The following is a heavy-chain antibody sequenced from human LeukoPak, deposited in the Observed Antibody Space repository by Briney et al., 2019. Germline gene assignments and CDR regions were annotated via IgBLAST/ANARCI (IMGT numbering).Heavy chain of an antibody. V-gene: IGHV3-30*04. CDR2: ISYDGSNK. Sequence: LAGGSLRVSCAASGFTFSSYAMHWVRQAPGKGLEWVAVISYDGSNKYYADSVKGRFTISRDNSKNTLYLQMNSLRAEDTAVYYCARGSLYGSGSHDYCGQGTLVTVST. J-gene: IGHJ4*02. CDR1: GFTFSSYA. CDR3: ARGSLYGSGSHDY. D-gene: IGHD3-10*01.